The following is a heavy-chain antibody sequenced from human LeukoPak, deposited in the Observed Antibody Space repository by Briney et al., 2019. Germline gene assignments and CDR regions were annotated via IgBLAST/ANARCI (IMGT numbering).Heavy chain of an antibody. J-gene: IGHJ4*02. V-gene: IGHV3-30*03. CDR1: GFTFSSYG. CDR3: ARDDNWGFDY. Sequence: GGSLRLSCAASGFTFSSYGMHWVRQAPGKGLEWVAVISYDGSNKYYADSVKGRFTISRDNAKNSLYLQMNSLRAEDTAFYYCARDDNWGFDYWGQGALVTVSS. CDR2: ISYDGSNK. D-gene: IGHD7-27*01.